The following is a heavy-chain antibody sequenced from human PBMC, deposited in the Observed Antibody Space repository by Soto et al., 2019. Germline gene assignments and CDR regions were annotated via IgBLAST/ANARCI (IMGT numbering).Heavy chain of an antibody. CDR1: GFTFSSYW. J-gene: IGHJ4*02. D-gene: IGHD6-13*01. Sequence: GGSLRLSCAASGFTFSSYWMSWVRQAPGKGLEWVANIKQDGSEKYYVDSVKGRFTISRDNAKNSLYLQMNSLRAEDTAVYYCARGSFGQQLVSDFDYWGQGTLVTVSS. CDR3: ARGSFGQQLVSDFDY. CDR2: IKQDGSEK. V-gene: IGHV3-7*03.